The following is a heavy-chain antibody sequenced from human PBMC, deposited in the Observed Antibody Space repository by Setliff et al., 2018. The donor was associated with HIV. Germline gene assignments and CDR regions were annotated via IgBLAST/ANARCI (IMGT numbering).Heavy chain of an antibody. CDR1: GGSISSYY. V-gene: IGHV4-4*08. Sequence: SETLSLTCTVSGGSISSYYWSWIRQSPRKGLEWIGDIYPIGSPDYPSGNTVYNPSFRSRVTLSLDTSKNQFSLKLTSVTAADAAVYYCTGDYNSGSQRFHYWGQGTPGAVSS. CDR2: IYPIGSPDYPSGNT. CDR3: TGDYNSGSQRFHY. D-gene: IGHD3-10*01. J-gene: IGHJ4*02.